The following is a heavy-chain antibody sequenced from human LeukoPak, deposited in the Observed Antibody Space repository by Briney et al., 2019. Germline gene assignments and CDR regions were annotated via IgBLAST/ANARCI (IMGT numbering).Heavy chain of an antibody. CDR2: IWYDGSNK. CDR3: ARYVDTAMVTDYYGMDV. Sequence: GGSLRLSCAASGFTFSSYGMHWVRQAPGKGLEWVAVIWYDGSNKYYADSVKGRFTISRDNSKNTLYLQMNSLRAEDTAVYHCARYVDTAMVTDYYGMDVWGQGTTVTVSS. V-gene: IGHV3-33*01. D-gene: IGHD5-18*01. J-gene: IGHJ6*02. CDR1: GFTFSSYG.